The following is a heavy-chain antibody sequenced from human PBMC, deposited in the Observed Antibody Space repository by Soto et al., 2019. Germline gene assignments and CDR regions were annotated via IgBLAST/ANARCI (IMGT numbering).Heavy chain of an antibody. D-gene: IGHD5-18*01. CDR1: GFTFSDFY. V-gene: IGHV3-11*01. J-gene: IGHJ5*02. CDR3: VRHGAVDTTNWFDP. Sequence: GGSLRLSCAASGFTFSDFYMSWVRQAPGKGLEWVSYISTGSSTIYYADSVKGLLTISRDNAKNSLYLQMNSLRVEDTAVYYCVRHGAVDTTNWFDPWGQGTLVTVSS. CDR2: ISTGSSTI.